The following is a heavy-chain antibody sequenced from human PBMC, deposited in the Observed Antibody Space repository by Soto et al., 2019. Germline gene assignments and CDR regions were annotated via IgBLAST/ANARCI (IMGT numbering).Heavy chain of an antibody. Sequence: LRLSCAASGFTFSSYAMHWVRQAPGKGLEWVAVISYDGSNKYYADSVKGRFTISRDNSKNTLYLQMNSLRAKDTAVYYCARDGPLVGAKYYFDYWGQGTLVTVSS. CDR2: ISYDGSNK. J-gene: IGHJ4*02. CDR1: GFTFSSYA. D-gene: IGHD1-26*01. CDR3: ARDGPLVGAKYYFDY. V-gene: IGHV3-30-3*01.